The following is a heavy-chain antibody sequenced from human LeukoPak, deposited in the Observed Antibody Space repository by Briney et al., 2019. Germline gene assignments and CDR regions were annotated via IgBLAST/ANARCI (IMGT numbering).Heavy chain of an antibody. CDR3: ARGILWFGDDV. D-gene: IGHD3-10*01. V-gene: IGHV1-8*01. J-gene: IGHJ6*04. CDR1: GYTFTSYD. CDR2: MNPNSGNT. Sequence: GASVKVSCKASGYTFTSYDINWVRQATGQGLEWMGWMNPNSGNTGYAQKFQDRVTMTRDTSISTAYMELSSLRSEDTAVYYCARGILWFGDDVWGKGTTVTISS.